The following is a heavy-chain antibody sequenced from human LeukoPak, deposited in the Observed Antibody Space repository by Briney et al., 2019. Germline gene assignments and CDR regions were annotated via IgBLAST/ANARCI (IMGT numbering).Heavy chain of an antibody. CDR2: IYYSGST. CDR1: GGSISSGSYY. J-gene: IGHJ4*02. D-gene: IGHD6-19*01. Sequence: KTSETLSLTCTVSGGSISSGSYYWSWIRQPPGKGLEWIGYIYYSGSTNYNPSLKSRVTISVDTSKNQFSLKLSSVTAADTAVYYCAGLSSGWYTFDYWGQGTLVTVSS. V-gene: IGHV4-61*01. CDR3: AGLSSGWYTFDY.